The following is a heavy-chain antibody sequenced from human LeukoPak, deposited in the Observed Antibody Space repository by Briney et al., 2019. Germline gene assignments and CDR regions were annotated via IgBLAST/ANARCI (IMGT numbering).Heavy chain of an antibody. V-gene: IGHV3-23*01. J-gene: IGHJ4*02. CDR1: GFTFSSYA. CDR2: ISGSGGST. Sequence: PGGSLRLSCAASGFTFSSYAMSWVRQAPGKGLEWVSAISGSGGSTYYADSVKGRFTISRDNSKNTLYLQMNSLRAEDTAVYYCAKSDSSGYYYVGGYYLDYWGQGTLVTVSS. CDR3: AKSDSSGYYYVGGYYLDY. D-gene: IGHD3-22*01.